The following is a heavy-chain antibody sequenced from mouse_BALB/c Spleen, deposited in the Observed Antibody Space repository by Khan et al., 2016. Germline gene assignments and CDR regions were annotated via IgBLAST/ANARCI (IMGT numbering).Heavy chain of an antibody. J-gene: IGHJ3*01. CDR3: TRGDTPGYAWFAY. CDR2: IYPGNTDV. D-gene: IGHD3-2*01. Sequence: VRLQQSGTVLARPGASVKMSCKASGYTFSNYWMHWMKQRPGQGLEWIGVIYPGNTDVTYNQKFKGKAELTAVASTSTAYMELSSLTNEDSAVYYCTRGDTPGYAWFAYWGQGTLVTVSA. V-gene: IGHV1-5*01. CDR1: GYTFSNYW.